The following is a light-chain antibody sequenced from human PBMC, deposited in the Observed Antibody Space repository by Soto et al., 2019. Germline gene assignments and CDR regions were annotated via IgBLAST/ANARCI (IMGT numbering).Light chain of an antibody. J-gene: IGKJ4*01. Sequence: DIQMTQSPSSVSASLGDRVTITCRASQDISNWLAWYQQTPGKAPKLLINVASTLQSGVPLRFSGSGSGTHFTLTISNLQPEDLATYYCQQTYSFSFTFGGGTKVEIK. CDR2: VAS. CDR1: QDISNW. V-gene: IGKV1-12*02. CDR3: QQTYSFSFT.